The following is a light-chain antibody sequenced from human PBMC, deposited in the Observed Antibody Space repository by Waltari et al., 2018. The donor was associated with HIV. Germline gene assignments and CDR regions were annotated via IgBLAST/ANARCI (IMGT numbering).Light chain of an antibody. CDR2: GTS. Sequence: IQMTQSPSSLSASVEDRVLITCRASQGLSKSLAWYQQKPGRAPKVLLHGTSSLGSGVPSRFSGSGSGTDYTLTISSLQPEDFATYYCQQYYSTPWTFGQGTKVEIK. V-gene: IGKV1-NL1*01. J-gene: IGKJ1*01. CDR3: QQYYSTPWT. CDR1: QGLSKS.